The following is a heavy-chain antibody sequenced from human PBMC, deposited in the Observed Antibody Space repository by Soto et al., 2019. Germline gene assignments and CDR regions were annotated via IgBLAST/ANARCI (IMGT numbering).Heavy chain of an antibody. CDR1: GFTFSSYA. J-gene: IGHJ6*03. Sequence: QLWESGGGLVQPGGSLRLSCAASGFTFSSYAMSWVRQAPGKGLEWVSGISGSGGTTYYADSVKGRFTISRDNSKNTLDLQMSSLRAEDTAVYYCAKGVVVVPSAMSMGVWGKGTTVNVPS. CDR2: ISGSGGTT. CDR3: AKGVVVVPSAMSMGV. V-gene: IGHV3-23*01. D-gene: IGHD2-2*01.